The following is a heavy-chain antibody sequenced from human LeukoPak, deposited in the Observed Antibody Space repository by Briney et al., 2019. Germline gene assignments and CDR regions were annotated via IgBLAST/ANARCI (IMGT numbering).Heavy chain of an antibody. CDR2: ISYDGSNK. CDR1: GFTFSSYA. V-gene: IGHV3-30*04. D-gene: IGHD2-2*01. Sequence: GGSLRLSCAASGFTFSSYAMHWVRQAPGKGLEWVAVISYDGSNKYYADSVKGRFTISRDNSKNTLYLQMNNLRVEDTAVYYCANQLRTKRPPPEGFDYWGQGTLVTVSS. J-gene: IGHJ4*02. CDR3: ANQLRTKRPPPEGFDY.